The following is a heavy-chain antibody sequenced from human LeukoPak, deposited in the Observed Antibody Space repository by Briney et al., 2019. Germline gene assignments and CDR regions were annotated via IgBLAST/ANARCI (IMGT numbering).Heavy chain of an antibody. CDR1: GGSISSSSYY. D-gene: IGHD2-2*01. CDR2: IYYSGST. CDR3: ARFLRSQYQSFDY. Sequence: SETLSLTCTVSGGSISSSSYYWGWIRQAPGKGLEWIGSIYYSGSTYYNPSLKSRGPISVDPSKHQFSLKLSSVTAADTAVYYCARFLRSQYQSFDYWGQGTLVTVSS. V-gene: IGHV4-39*01. J-gene: IGHJ4*02.